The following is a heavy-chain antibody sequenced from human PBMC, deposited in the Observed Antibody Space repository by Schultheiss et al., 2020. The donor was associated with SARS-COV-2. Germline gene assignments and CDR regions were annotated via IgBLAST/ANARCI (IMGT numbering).Heavy chain of an antibody. CDR3: ARGPQLNYYGMDV. V-gene: IGHV4-61*01. CDR2: INHSGST. J-gene: IGHJ6*02. CDR1: GGSVSSGSYY. D-gene: IGHD3-10*01. Sequence: SETLSLTCTVSGGSVSSGSYYWSWIRQPPGKRLEWIGEINHSGSTSYNPSLKSRVTISVDTSKNQFSLKLSSVTAADTAVYYCARGPQLNYYGMDVWGQGTTVTVAS.